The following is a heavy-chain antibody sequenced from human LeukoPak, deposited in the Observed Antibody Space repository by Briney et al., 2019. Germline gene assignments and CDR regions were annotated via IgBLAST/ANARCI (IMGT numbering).Heavy chain of an antibody. Sequence: GGSLRLSCAASGFTFSSYAMSWVRQAPGKGLEWVSAISGSGGSTYYADSVKGRFTISRDNSKNTLYLQMNSLRAEDTAVFYCAKRAFCGGDCYLDYWGQGPLVTVSS. D-gene: IGHD2-21*02. CDR3: AKRAFCGGDCYLDY. CDR1: GFTFSSYA. CDR2: ISGSGGST. V-gene: IGHV3-23*01. J-gene: IGHJ4*02.